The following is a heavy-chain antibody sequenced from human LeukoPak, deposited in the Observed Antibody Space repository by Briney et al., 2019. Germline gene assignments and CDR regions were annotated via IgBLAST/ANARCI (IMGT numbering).Heavy chain of an antibody. CDR1: GFSFSSYE. J-gene: IGHJ3*02. CDR2: ISSSGSTI. V-gene: IGHV3-48*03. D-gene: IGHD3-3*01. CDR3: ARADAAIFFGGTYAHAFDM. Sequence: GGSLRLPCAASGFSFSSYEMNWVRQAPGKGLEWVSYISSSGSTIYYADSVKGRFTISRDNAKNSLYLQMNSLRAEDTAVYYCARADAAIFFGGTYAHAFDMWGQGTMVTVSS.